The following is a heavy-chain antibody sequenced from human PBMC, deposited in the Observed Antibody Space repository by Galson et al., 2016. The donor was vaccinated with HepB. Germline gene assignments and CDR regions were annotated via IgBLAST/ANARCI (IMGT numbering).Heavy chain of an antibody. J-gene: IGHJ6*02. V-gene: IGHV3-21*01. D-gene: IGHD2-2*01. CDR3: ARVIPSATAGLGPLYYGMDV. CDR2: ISSSGSYI. Sequence: SLRLSCAASGFTSSDYAMKWVRQAPGKGLEWVSSISSSGSYIYYTDSVKGRFTISRDSAKNSLYLQMNSLRADDTAVYFCARVIPSATAGLGPLYYGMDVWGQGTTVTVSS. CDR1: GFTSSDYA.